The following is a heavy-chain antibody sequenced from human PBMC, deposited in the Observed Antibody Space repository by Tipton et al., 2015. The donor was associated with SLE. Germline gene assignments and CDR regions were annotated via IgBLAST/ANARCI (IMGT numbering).Heavy chain of an antibody. V-gene: IGHV4-39*07. Sequence: TLSLTCTVSGGSISSSSYYWGWIRQPPGKGLEWIGSIYYSGSTYYNPSLKSRVTLSVDTSKNQFSLNLSSVTAADTAMYYCARVSQWLVSYYFDYWGQGTLVTVSS. J-gene: IGHJ4*02. CDR3: ARVSQWLVSYYFDY. D-gene: IGHD6-19*01. CDR2: IYYSGST. CDR1: GGSISSSSYY.